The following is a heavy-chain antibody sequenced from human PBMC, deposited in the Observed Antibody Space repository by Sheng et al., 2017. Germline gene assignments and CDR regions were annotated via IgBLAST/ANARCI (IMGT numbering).Heavy chain of an antibody. Sequence: EVQLLESEGGLVQWGGSLRLSCAAAGFTFRNYGMAWVRQAPGKGLEWVXSISDDGRNTYYTDSVKGRFTVSRDNSKNTLYLQMASLRAEDTAVYYCVKRVPYSSSSAYFDHWGQGALVAVSS. CDR1: GFTFRNYG. V-gene: IGHV3-23*01. CDR3: VKRVPYSSSSAYFDH. CDR2: ISDDGRNT. D-gene: IGHD6-6*01. J-gene: IGHJ4*02.